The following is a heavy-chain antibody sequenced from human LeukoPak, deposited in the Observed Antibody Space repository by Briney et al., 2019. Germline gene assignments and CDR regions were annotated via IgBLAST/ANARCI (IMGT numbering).Heavy chain of an antibody. V-gene: IGHV6-1*01. CDR3: ARDPVGGSTIFDS. CDR2: TYFRSKWYY. J-gene: IGHJ4*02. D-gene: IGHD1-26*01. CDR1: GDSVSSDSAA. Sequence: SQTLSLTCAISGDSVSSDSAAWNRIRQSPSRGLEWLARTYFRSKWYYDYALAVKGRITINPGTSKNQFSLQLNSVTPEDTAVYFCARDPVGGSTIFDSWGQGTLVTVSS.